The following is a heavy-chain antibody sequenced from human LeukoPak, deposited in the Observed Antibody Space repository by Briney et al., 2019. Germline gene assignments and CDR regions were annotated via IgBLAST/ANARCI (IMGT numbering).Heavy chain of an antibody. V-gene: IGHV3-23*01. D-gene: IGHD3-10*01. CDR1: GFTFSDHT. J-gene: IGHJ4*02. CDR3: AKGSGSYKGIDY. Sequence: GGSLRLSCAASGFTFSDHTLSWVRQDPEKGLEWISSISGSGDSTYYADSVRGRFTISRDNSKNTLYLQMNSLRAEDTAVYYCAKGSGSYKGIDYWGQGTLVTVSS. CDR2: ISGSGDST.